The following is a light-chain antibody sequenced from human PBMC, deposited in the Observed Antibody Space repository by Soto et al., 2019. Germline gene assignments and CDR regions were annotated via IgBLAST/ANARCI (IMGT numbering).Light chain of an antibody. CDR2: KAS. J-gene: IGKJ1*01. Sequence: DIQMTQSPSTLSGSVGDRATITCRASQTISSWLAWYQQKPGKAPKLLIYKASTLKSGVPSRFSGSXXRTEFTLNSSSLQPDDFATYYCQHYNSYSEAFGQGTKV. V-gene: IGKV1-5*03. CDR1: QTISSW. CDR3: QHYNSYSEA.